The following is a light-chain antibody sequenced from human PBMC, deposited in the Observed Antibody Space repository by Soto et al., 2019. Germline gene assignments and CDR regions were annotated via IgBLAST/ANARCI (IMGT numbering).Light chain of an antibody. CDR3: NSFTTSSTYV. CDR2: DVG. J-gene: IGLJ1*01. Sequence: QSVLTQPASVSGSPGQSISISCTGTTGDVGRYNYVSWYQQHPGKAPKLMIYDVGYRPSWVSNRFSGSKSGFTASLTISGLQAEDEADYYCNSFTTSSTYVFGTGTKVTVL. CDR1: TGDVGRYNY. V-gene: IGLV2-14*03.